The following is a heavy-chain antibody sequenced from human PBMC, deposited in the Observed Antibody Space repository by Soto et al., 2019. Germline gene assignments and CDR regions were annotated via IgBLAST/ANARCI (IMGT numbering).Heavy chain of an antibody. CDR2: MNPNSGNT. J-gene: IGHJ4*02. Sequence: GASVKVSCKASGYTFTSYDINWVRQATGQGLEWMGWMNPNSGNTGYAQKFKGRVTMTRITSISTAYMELSSLRSEDTAVYYFARGRQGGRFLEWSRIDYWGQGTLVTVSS. CDR1: GYTFTSYD. D-gene: IGHD3-3*01. CDR3: ARGRQGGRFLEWSRIDY. V-gene: IGHV1-8*01.